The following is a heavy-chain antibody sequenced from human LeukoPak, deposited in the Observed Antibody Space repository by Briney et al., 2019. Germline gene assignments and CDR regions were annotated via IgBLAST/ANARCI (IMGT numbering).Heavy chain of an antibody. CDR1: GFTFSNCG. V-gene: IGHV3-30*03. D-gene: IGHD3-10*01. J-gene: IGHJ4*02. CDR3: ARDISPSYFGSFDY. Sequence: GGSLRLSCAASGFTFSNCGMHWVRQAPGKGLEWVALISYEGSKKYYADFVKGRFTISRDNSKNTLYLQMNSLRAEDTAVYYCARDISPSYFGSFDYWGQGALVTVSS. CDR2: ISYEGSKK.